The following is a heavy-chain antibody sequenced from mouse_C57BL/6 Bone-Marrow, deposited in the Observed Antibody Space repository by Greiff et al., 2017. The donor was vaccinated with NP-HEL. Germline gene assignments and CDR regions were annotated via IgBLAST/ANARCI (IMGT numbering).Heavy chain of an antibody. CDR1: GFSLTSYG. V-gene: IGHV2-4*01. CDR2: IWSGGST. J-gene: IGHJ4*01. Sequence: VKLQESGPGLVQPSQSLSITCTVSGFSLTSYGVHWVRQPPGKGLEWLGVIWSGGSTDYNAAFISRLSISKDNSKSQVFFKMNSLQADDTAIYYCAKKGWDGALYAMDYWGQGTSVTVSS. D-gene: IGHD4-1*01. CDR3: AKKGWDGALYAMDY.